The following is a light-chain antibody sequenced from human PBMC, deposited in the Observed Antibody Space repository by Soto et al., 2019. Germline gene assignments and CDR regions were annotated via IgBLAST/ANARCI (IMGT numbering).Light chain of an antibody. V-gene: IGKV1-33*01. CDR3: QRYDNVPLT. CDR1: QDISNY. J-gene: IGKJ4*01. Sequence: DIQMTQSPSSLSASVGDRVTITCQASQDISNYLNWYQQKPGKAPKLLIYDAINLETGVPSRFRGSGSGTDFTVTISSLQPEDMATYYCQRYDNVPLTFGGGTRVEIK. CDR2: DAI.